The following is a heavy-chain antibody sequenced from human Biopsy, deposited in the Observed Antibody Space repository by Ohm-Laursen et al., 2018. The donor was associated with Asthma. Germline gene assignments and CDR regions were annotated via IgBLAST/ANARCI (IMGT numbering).Heavy chain of an antibody. V-gene: IGHV4-31*03. CDR3: ARGSGLYPESPFDY. CDR2: IFDSEGS. D-gene: IGHD2-15*01. CDR1: GGSISSGGYY. J-gene: IGHJ4*02. Sequence: SQTLSLTCTVSGGSISSGGYYWSWIRQHPGKGLEWIGYIFDSEGSYYNPSLKSRVMISLDTSQNQFSLSLNSVTAADTAVYFCARGSGLYPESPFDYWDQGTLVTVSS.